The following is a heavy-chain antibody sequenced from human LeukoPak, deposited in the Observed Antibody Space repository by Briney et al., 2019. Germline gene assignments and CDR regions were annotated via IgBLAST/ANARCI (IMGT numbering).Heavy chain of an antibody. Sequence: QPGESLRLSCAASGFTFSSYGMHWVRQAPGKGLEWVANINQDGSEKYSVDSVMGRFTISRDNAKNSLYLQMNSLTAEDTAIYYCARYYGYSLYYWGQGTLVTASS. CDR1: GFTFSSYG. CDR2: INQDGSEK. D-gene: IGHD3-10*01. J-gene: IGHJ4*02. CDR3: ARYYGYSLYY. V-gene: IGHV3-7*01.